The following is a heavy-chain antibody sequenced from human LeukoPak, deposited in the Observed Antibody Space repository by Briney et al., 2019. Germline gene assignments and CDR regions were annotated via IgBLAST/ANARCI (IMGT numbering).Heavy chain of an antibody. D-gene: IGHD4-23*01. CDR2: IYSGVST. CDR1: GFTVSSNY. Sequence: GGSLRPSCAASGFTVSSNYMSWVRQAPGKGLEWVSVIYSGVSTYYPDSVKGRLPFSRDNSKNTRYLQMNSLRPEDTAVYYCAREGPSTTVVTPYYGYYGLDVWGQGTTVTVSS. V-gene: IGHV3-66*01. CDR3: AREGPSTTVVTPYYGYYGLDV. J-gene: IGHJ6*02.